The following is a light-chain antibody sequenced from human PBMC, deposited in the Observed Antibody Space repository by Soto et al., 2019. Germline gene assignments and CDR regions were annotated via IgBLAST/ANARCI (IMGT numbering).Light chain of an antibody. CDR3: QQYGSSPLT. Sequence: EIVLTQSPGTLSLSPGERATLSCRASQSVGNKYLVWYQQKPGQPPRFLMYDVSTRATGIPDRFSGSGSGTDFTLTISRLEPEDFAVYYCQQYGSSPLTFGGGTKVEIE. J-gene: IGKJ4*01. V-gene: IGKV3-20*01. CDR2: DVS. CDR1: QSVGNKY.